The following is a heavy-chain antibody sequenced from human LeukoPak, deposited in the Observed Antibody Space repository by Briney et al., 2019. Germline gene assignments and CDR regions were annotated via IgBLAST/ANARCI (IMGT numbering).Heavy chain of an antibody. CDR1: GGSLSGRY. CDR3: ARINSTSSYDY. CDR2: INHSGSS. Sequence: SSETLSLTCAVFGGSLSGRYWSWIRQSPGKGLEWIGEINHSGSSNKNPSLKSRVTISVDTSKNQFSLKLSSVTAADTAVYYCARINSTSSYDYWGQGTLVTVSS. V-gene: IGHV4-34*01. J-gene: IGHJ4*02. D-gene: IGHD6-6*01.